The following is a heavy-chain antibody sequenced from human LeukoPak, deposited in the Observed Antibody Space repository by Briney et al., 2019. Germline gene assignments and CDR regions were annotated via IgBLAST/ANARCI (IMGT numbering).Heavy chain of an antibody. Sequence: ESLRLSCAASGLSVSSNYLSWIRQAPGKGLEWVWDINNGGSTYYAQSLKGRFTISRDNIKNTLYLQMNSVRAEDTAVYYCARDREQTAADYYYYYMDVWGKGTTVTVSS. CDR1: GLSVSSNY. CDR2: INNGGST. CDR3: ARDREQTAADYYYYYMDV. J-gene: IGHJ6*03. D-gene: IGHD2-2*01. V-gene: IGHV3-53*01.